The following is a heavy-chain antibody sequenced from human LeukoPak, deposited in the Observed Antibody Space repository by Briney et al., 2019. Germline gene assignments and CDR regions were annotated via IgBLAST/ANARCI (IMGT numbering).Heavy chain of an antibody. CDR3: ARDHRLRLEDY. CDR1: GFTFSDYY. J-gene: IGHJ4*02. D-gene: IGHD4-17*01. CDR2: IKQDGSEK. V-gene: IGHV3-7*01. Sequence: GGSLRLSCAASGFTFSDYYMSWVRQAPGKGLEWVANIKQDGSEKYYVDSVKGRFTISRDNAKNSLYLQMNSLRAEDTAVYYCARDHRLRLEDYWGQGTLVTVSS.